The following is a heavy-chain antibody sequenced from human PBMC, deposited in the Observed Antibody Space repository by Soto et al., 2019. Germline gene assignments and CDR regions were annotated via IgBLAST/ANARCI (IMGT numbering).Heavy chain of an antibody. J-gene: IGHJ4*02. CDR1: GGSISSNY. CDR3: ARYRREAIAGYTLDN. Sequence: SETLSLTCTVSGGSISSNYWTWIRQPPGKGLEWIGYVYNSGSTNYNPSLKSRVTISEDTSKSQFSLKVNSMTAADTAVYYCARYRREAIAGYTLDNWGQGILVTVSS. D-gene: IGHD1-1*01. V-gene: IGHV4-59*01. CDR2: VYNSGST.